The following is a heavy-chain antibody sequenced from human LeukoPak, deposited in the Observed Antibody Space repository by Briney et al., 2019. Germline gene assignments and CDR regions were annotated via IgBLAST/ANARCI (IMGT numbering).Heavy chain of an antibody. D-gene: IGHD4-23*01. CDR2: INHSGST. CDR1: GGSFSGYY. J-gene: IGHJ5*02. Sequence: PSETLSLTCAVYGGSFSGYYWSWIRQPPGKGLEWIGEINHSGSTNYNPSLKSRVTISVDTSKNQFSLKLSSVTAADTAVYYCAREGGNGWFDPWGQGTLVTVSS. CDR3: AREGGNGWFDP. V-gene: IGHV4-34*01.